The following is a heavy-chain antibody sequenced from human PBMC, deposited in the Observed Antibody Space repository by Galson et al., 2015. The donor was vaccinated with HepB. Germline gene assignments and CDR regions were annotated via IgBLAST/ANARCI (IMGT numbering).Heavy chain of an antibody. V-gene: IGHV1-18*01. J-gene: IGHJ4*02. CDR3: ARERWTGSTSDY. Sequence: SVKVSCKASGSTFTSNGISWVRQAPGQGLEWMGWISAYNGNTNYAQKFQGRVTMTIDTSTSTAYVELRSLRSDDTAVYYCARERWTGSTSDYWGQGTLVTVSS. CDR2: ISAYNGNT. CDR1: GSTFTSNG. D-gene: IGHD1-7*01.